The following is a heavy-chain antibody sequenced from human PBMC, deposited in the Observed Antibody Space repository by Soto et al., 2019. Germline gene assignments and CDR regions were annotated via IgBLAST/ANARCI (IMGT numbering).Heavy chain of an antibody. CDR1: GFTFSSYA. Sequence: EVQLLESGGGLVQPGGSLRLSCAASGFTFSSYAMNWVRQAPGKGLEWVSGISGSGENTYHADSVKGRFTISRYNSNNTLYMQMNSLRAEDTAVYYCAKREWRVFRVYWGQGTLVTVSS. D-gene: IGHD6-19*01. V-gene: IGHV3-23*01. CDR3: AKREWRVFRVY. J-gene: IGHJ4*02. CDR2: ISGSGENT.